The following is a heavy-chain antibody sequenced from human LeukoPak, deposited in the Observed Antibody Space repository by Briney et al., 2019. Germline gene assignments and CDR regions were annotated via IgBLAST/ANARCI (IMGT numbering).Heavy chain of an antibody. D-gene: IGHD4-17*01. J-gene: IGHJ3*02. CDR2: IYYSGST. Sequence: SQTLSLTCTVSGGSISSGGYYWSWIRQHPGKGLEWIGYIYYSGSTYYNPSLKSRVTISVDTSKNQFSLKLSSVTAADTAVYYCARDTLVRDDAFDIWGQGTMVTVSS. CDR1: GGSISSGGYY. V-gene: IGHV4-31*03. CDR3: ARDTLVRDDAFDI.